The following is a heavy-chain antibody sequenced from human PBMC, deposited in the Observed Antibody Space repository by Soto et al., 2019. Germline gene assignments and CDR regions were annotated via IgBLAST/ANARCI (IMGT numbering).Heavy chain of an antibody. CDR2: ISYDGSNK. J-gene: IGHJ6*02. D-gene: IGHD6-25*01. CDR3: AKDRRPNYYDGMDV. V-gene: IGHV3-30*18. Sequence: QVQLVESGGGVVQPGRSLRLSCAASGFTFSSYGMHWVRQAPGKGLEWVAVISYDGSNKYYADSVKGRFTISRDNSKNTLYLEMNSLRADVTAVYYCAKDRRPNYYDGMDVWGQGTRVTVSS. CDR1: GFTFSSYG.